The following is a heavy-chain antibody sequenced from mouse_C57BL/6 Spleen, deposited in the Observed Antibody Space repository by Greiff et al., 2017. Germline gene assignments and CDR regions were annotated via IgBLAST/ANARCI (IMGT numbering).Heavy chain of an antibody. J-gene: IGHJ4*01. CDR1: GYTFTSYW. D-gene: IGHD1-3*01. V-gene: IGHV1-59*01. CDR3: ARGKWAMDY. CDR2: IDPSDSYT. Sequence: QVQLQQPGAELVRPGTSVKLSCKASGYTFTSYWMHWVKQRPGQGLEWIGVIDPSDSYTNYNQKFKGKATLTVDTSSSTAYMQLSSLTSEDSAVYYCARGKWAMDYWGQGTSVTVSS.